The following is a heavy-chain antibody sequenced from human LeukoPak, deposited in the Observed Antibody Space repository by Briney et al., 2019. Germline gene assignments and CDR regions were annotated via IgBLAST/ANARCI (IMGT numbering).Heavy chain of an antibody. CDR3: ARDASSSWYMGFDP. CDR1: GGSISSYY. Sequence: PSETLSLTCTVSGGSISSYYWSWIRQPPGKGLEWIGYIYYSGSTNYNPSLKSRVTISVDTSKNQFSLKLSSVTAADTAVYYCARDASSSWYMGFDPWGQGTLVTVSS. V-gene: IGHV4-59*01. J-gene: IGHJ5*02. CDR2: IYYSGST. D-gene: IGHD6-13*01.